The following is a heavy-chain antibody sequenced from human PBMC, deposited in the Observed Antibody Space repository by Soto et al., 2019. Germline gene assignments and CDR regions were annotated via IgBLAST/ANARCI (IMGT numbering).Heavy chain of an antibody. Sequence: QVQLVQSGAEVRKPGASVKVSCKASGYTFSTSGMSWLRQAPGQGLEWMGWISTYNGDTNDAPKFQDRVTMTSDTSTSTLYMELRSLRSDDTAVYYCARAGAAPYYYYGMDVWGQGTRVTVSS. J-gene: IGHJ6*02. V-gene: IGHV1-18*01. CDR1: GYTFSTSG. CDR3: ARAGAAPYYYYGMDV. D-gene: IGHD2-15*01. CDR2: ISTYNGDT.